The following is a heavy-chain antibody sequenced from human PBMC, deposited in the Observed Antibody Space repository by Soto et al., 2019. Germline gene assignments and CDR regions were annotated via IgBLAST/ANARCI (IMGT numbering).Heavy chain of an antibody. CDR1: GYTFTGDY. Sequence: ASVKVYWKASGYTFTGDYMHWVRQAPGQGLEWMGWINPNSGGTNYAQKFQGRVTMTRDTSISTAYMELSRLKSDDTAVYYCARDYYGSGSYYKDGYWGQGTLVTVSS. J-gene: IGHJ4*02. V-gene: IGHV1-2*02. CDR2: INPNSGGT. D-gene: IGHD3-10*01. CDR3: ARDYYGSGSYYKDGY.